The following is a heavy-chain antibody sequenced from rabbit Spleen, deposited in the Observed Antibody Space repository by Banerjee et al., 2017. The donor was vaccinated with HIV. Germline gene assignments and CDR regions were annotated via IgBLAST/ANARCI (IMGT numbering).Heavy chain of an antibody. D-gene: IGHD1-1*01. CDR3: ARDLGRGSDKDNL. V-gene: IGHV1S47*01. CDR1: GFDFSNYG. CDR2: IEPIFGRT. Sequence: QEQLVESGGGLVQPGGSLKLSCKASGFDFSNYGMSWVRQTPGKGLEWIGYIEPIFGRTYYATWVDGRFTISSHNAQNTLYLQLKSLPAADTATYFCARDLGRGSDKDNLWGQGTLVTVS. J-gene: IGHJ4*01.